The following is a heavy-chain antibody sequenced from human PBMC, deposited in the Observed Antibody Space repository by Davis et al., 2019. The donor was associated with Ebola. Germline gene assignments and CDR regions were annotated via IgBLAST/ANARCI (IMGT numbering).Heavy chain of an antibody. V-gene: IGHV1-24*01. CDR3: ATSVQYYFDISDSRYYFDY. CDR2: FDPEDGET. Sequence: AASVKVSCKVSGYSLTDFSIHWVRQAPGKGLEWMGGFDPEDGETIYAQKFQGRVTMTEDTSTDTAYMGLSSLRSEDTAVYFCATSVQYYFDISDSRYYFDYWGQGTLVIVSS. CDR1: GYSLTDFS. D-gene: IGHD3-22*01. J-gene: IGHJ4*02.